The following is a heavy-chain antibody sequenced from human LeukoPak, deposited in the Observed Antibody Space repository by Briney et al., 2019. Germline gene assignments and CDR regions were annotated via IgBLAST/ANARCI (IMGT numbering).Heavy chain of an antibody. CDR1: GFTFSSYW. CDR2: IKQDGSEK. V-gene: IGHV3-7*03. CDR3: ARSEWLVQYYYYGMDV. Sequence: PGGSLRLSCAASGFTFSSYWMSWVRQAPGKGLEWVAHIKQDGSEKYYVDSVKGRFTISRDNAKNSLYLQMNSLRAEDTAVYYCARSEWLVQYYYYGMDVWGQGTTVTVSS. D-gene: IGHD6-19*01. J-gene: IGHJ6*02.